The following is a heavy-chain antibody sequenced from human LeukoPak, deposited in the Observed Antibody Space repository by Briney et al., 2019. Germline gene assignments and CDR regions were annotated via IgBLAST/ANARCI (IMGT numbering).Heavy chain of an antibody. V-gene: IGHV4-34*01. Sequence: SETLSLTCAVYGGSFSGYYWSWIRQPPGKGLEWIGEINHSGSTNYNPSLKSRVTISVDTSKSQFSLKLSSVTAADTAVYYCARERDGYYFDYWGQGTLVTVSS. CDR1: GGSFSGYY. CDR2: INHSGST. CDR3: ARERDGYYFDY. J-gene: IGHJ4*02. D-gene: IGHD1-1*01.